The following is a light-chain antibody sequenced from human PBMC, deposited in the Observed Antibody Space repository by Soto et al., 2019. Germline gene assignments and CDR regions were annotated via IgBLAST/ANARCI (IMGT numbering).Light chain of an antibody. CDR1: QSVSSNY. V-gene: IGKV3-20*01. CDR3: QQSGKSFPLT. Sequence: EIVLTQSPGTLSLSPGERATLSCRASQSVSSNYLAWYQQKPGQAPKLLIYGASSRATGIPDRFSGSGSGTDFILTISRLEREDFAMYYCQQSGKSFPLTFGGGTKLEI. CDR2: GAS. J-gene: IGKJ4*01.